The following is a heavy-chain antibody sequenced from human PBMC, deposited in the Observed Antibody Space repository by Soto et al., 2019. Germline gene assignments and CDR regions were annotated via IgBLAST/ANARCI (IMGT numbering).Heavy chain of an antibody. CDR2: ISPYSGNT. Sequence: QVQLVQSGDEVRKPGSSVKVSCKASGYIFVNYGIDWVRQAPGQGLEWMGWISPYSGNTHYASKVQGRRTMTTDTSTRTPDLDLGSLTSDDTGVYYCAMVDNYVTPTPQDVWGQGTTVTVSS. D-gene: IGHD3-16*01. CDR3: AMVDNYVTPTPQDV. V-gene: IGHV1-18*01. CDR1: GYIFVNYG. J-gene: IGHJ6*02.